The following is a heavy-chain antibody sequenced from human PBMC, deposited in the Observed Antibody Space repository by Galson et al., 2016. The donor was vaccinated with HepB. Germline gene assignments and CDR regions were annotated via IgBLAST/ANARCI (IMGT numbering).Heavy chain of an antibody. J-gene: IGHJ4*02. CDR2: ISSNGRII. CDR3: ARRAVAGTHPFDY. V-gene: IGHV3-11*01. Sequence: SLRLSCAASGFLFNDHFMSWIRQAPGKGLEWVSSISSNGRIIYEADSVKGRFTISRDDAKDSLYLQMNNLRVEDTAVYYCARRAVAGTHPFDYWGQGVLVTVPS. D-gene: IGHD6-19*01. CDR1: GFLFNDHF.